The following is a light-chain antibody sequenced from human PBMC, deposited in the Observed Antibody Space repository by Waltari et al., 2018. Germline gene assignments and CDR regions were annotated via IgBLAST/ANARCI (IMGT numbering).Light chain of an antibody. CDR1: SSDVGTYTF. CDR2: DVN. CDR3: CSYAGSYIWV. J-gene: IGLJ3*02. Sequence: QSALTQPRSVSGSPGQSVAIPCTGPSSDVGTYTFVSWYQQHPGKAPKLIIYDVNGRPSGVPDRFSGSKSGNTASLTISGLQAEDEADYYCCSYAGSYIWVFGGGTKLTVL. V-gene: IGLV2-11*01.